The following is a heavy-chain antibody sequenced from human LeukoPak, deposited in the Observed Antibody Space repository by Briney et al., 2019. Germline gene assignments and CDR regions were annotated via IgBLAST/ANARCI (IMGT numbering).Heavy chain of an antibody. CDR1: GGSISSYY. Sequence: PETLSLTCTVSGGSISSYYWSWIRQPPGKGLEWIGYIYYSGSTNYNPSLKSRVTISVDTSKNQFSLKLSSVTAADTAVYYCARGRRDGYNPYWYFDLWGRGTLVTVSS. V-gene: IGHV4-59*01. J-gene: IGHJ2*01. CDR2: IYYSGST. D-gene: IGHD5-24*01. CDR3: ARGRRDGYNPYWYFDL.